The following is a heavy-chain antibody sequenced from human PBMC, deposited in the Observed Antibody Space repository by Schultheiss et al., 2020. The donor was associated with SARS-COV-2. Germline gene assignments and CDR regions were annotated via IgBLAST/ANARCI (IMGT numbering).Heavy chain of an antibody. CDR3: ARAEQLWPPRLTNDAFDI. D-gene: IGHD5-18*01. CDR2: IYYSGST. V-gene: IGHV4-61*05. J-gene: IGHJ3*02. CDR1: GGSISSGSYY. Sequence: SETLSLTCTVSGGSISSGSYYWGWIRQPPGKGLEWIGYIYYSGSTNYNPSLKSRVTISVDTSKNQFSLKLSSVTAADTAVYYCARAEQLWPPRLTNDAFDIWGQGTMVTVSS.